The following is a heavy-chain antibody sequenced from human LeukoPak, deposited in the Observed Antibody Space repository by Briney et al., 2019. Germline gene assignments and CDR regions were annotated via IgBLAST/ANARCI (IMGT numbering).Heavy chain of an antibody. J-gene: IGHJ4*02. CDR3: AALIRYDSSGYYSDFDY. Sequence: GGSLRLSCAASGFTFSSYGMHWVRQAPGKGLEWVAFIRYDGSNKYYADSVKGRFTISRDNSKNTLYLQMNSLRAEDTAVYYCAALIRYDSSGYYSDFDYWGQGTLVTVSS. CDR1: GFTFSSYG. V-gene: IGHV3-30*02. CDR2: IRYDGSNK. D-gene: IGHD3-22*01.